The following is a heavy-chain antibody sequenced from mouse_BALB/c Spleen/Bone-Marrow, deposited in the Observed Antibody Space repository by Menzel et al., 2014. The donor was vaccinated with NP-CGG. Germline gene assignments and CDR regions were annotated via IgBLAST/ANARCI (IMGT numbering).Heavy chain of an antibody. Sequence: EVKLVESGGGLVQPGGSRKLSCTASGFTFSSFGMHWVRQAPEKGLEWVAYISSDSDTIYYADTVRGRFTISRDNPKNTLFLQMTSLRSEDTAMYDCTRDHDDDWYFDVWGAGTTVTVSS. D-gene: IGHD2-4*01. CDR2: ISSDSDTI. CDR3: TRDHDDDWYFDV. J-gene: IGHJ1*01. CDR1: GFTFSSFG. V-gene: IGHV5-17*02.